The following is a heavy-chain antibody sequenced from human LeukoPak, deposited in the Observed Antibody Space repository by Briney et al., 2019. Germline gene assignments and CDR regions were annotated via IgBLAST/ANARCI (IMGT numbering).Heavy chain of an antibody. CDR1: GFTFSSYA. CDR2: ISYDGSNK. J-gene: IGHJ5*02. V-gene: IGHV3-30*04. CDR3: ARDHLRWFDP. D-gene: IGHD3-16*01. Sequence: GGSLRLSCAASGFTFSSYAMHWVRQAPGKGLEWVAVISYDGSNKYYADSVKGRFTISRDNSKNTLYLQMNSLRAEDTAVYYCARDHLRWFDPWGQGTLVTVSS.